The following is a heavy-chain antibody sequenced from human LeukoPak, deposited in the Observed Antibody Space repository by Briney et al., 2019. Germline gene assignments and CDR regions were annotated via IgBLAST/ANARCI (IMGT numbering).Heavy chain of an antibody. D-gene: IGHD2-2*01. V-gene: IGHV4-59*01. J-gene: IGHJ5*02. CDR3: ARAGIVVVPAAWFDP. CDR2: IYYSGST. Sequence: SETLSLTCTVSGGSISSYYWSWIRQPPGKGLEWIGYIYYSGSTNYNPSLKSRVTISVGTSKNQFSLKLSSVTAADTAVYYCARAGIVVVPAAWFDPWGQGTLVTVSS. CDR1: GGSISSYY.